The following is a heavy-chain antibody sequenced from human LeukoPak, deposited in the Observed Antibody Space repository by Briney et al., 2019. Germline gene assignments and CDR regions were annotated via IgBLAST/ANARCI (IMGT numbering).Heavy chain of an antibody. CDR1: GGTFSSYA. CDR3: ARMSMATITGSPKTDY. J-gene: IGHJ4*02. V-gene: IGHV1-69*04. CDR2: IIPILGIA. D-gene: IGHD5-24*01. Sequence: ASVKVSCKASGGTFSSYAISWVRQAPGQGLEWMGRIIPILGIANYAQKFQGRVTITADKSTSTAYMELSSLRSEDTAVYYCARMSMATITGSPKTDYWGQGTLVTVSS.